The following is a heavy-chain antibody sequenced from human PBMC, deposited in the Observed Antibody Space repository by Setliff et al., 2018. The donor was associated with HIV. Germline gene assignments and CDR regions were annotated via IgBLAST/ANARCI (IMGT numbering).Heavy chain of an antibody. CDR3: ARQPLYNDYDWRSYYFDY. J-gene: IGHJ4*02. CDR1: GGSISSSIYY. D-gene: IGHD5-12*01. CDR2: IYYSGSTYYYGGST. V-gene: IGHV4-39*01. Sequence: SLTCTVSGGSISSSIYYWGWIRQPPGKGLEWIGFIYYSGSTYYYGGSTYYNPSLRSRVTISVDTSKNQCSLKLSSVTAADTAVYYCARQPLYNDYDWRSYYFDYWGQGSLVTVSS.